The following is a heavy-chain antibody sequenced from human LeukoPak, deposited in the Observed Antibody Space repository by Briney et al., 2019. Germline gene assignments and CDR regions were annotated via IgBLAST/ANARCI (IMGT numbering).Heavy chain of an antibody. Sequence: GGSLRLSCAASGFTFSSYSMNWVRQAPGKGLEWVSSISSSSSYIYYADSVKGRFTISRDNAKNSLYLQMNSLRAEDTAVYYCASLSYCSGGSCYKQKFDYWGQGTLVTVSS. CDR2: ISSSSSYI. V-gene: IGHV3-21*01. D-gene: IGHD2-15*01. CDR1: GFTFSSYS. CDR3: ASLSYCSGGSCYKQKFDY. J-gene: IGHJ4*02.